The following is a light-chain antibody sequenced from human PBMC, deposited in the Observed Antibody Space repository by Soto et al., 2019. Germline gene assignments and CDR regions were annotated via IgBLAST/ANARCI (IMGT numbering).Light chain of an antibody. V-gene: IGKV3-15*01. CDR3: HQYGNWPYT. Sequence: EIVMTQSPATLSVSPGERATLSCRASQGVTNGYLAWYQQKPGQAPRLLIYGISTRAAGVPARFSGSGSGTEFTLTITSLQSEDFAVYYCHQYGNWPYTFGQGTKVDIK. CDR1: QGVTNGY. CDR2: GIS. J-gene: IGKJ2*01.